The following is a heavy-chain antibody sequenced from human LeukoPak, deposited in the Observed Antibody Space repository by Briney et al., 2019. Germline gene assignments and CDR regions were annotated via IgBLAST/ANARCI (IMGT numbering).Heavy chain of an antibody. D-gene: IGHD6-13*01. CDR2: INPNSGGT. Sequence: ASVKVSCKASGYTFTGYYMHWVRQAPGQGLEWMGRINPNSGGTNYAQKFQGRVTMTRDTSISTAYMELSSLRSEDTAVYYCASSIAAAGTVGSFDYWGQGTLVTVSS. V-gene: IGHV1-2*06. J-gene: IGHJ4*02. CDR3: ASSIAAAGTVGSFDY. CDR1: GYTFTGYY.